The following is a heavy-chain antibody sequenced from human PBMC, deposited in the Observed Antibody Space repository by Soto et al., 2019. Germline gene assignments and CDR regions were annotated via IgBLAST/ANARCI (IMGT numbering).Heavy chain of an antibody. V-gene: IGHV3-64D*06. CDR3: VHPRSTVQIPPT. CDR1: GFTFSMFS. J-gene: IGHJ5*02. D-gene: IGHD4-17*01. Sequence: GGSLRLSCSASGFTFSMFSMHWVRQAPGKGLEYVSGISCSGDSTYYADSVKTRFTISRDNSKNTLYLQMSSLRAVDTAVYYCVHPRSTVQIPPTWGQGTLVTVSS. CDR2: ISCSGDST.